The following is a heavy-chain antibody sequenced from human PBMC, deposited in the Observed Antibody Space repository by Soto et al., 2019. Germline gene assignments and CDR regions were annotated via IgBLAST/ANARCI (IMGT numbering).Heavy chain of an antibody. D-gene: IGHD2-8*01. V-gene: IGHV1-69*13. CDR3: ARDHLPVVRMVYAIQGNGMDV. Sequence: SVKVSCKASGGTFSSYAISWVRQAPGQGLEWMGGIIPIFGTANYAQKFQGRVTITADESTSTAYMELSSLRSEDTAVYYCARDHLPVVRMVYAIQGNGMDVWGQGTTVTVSS. CDR1: GGTFSSYA. CDR2: IIPIFGTA. J-gene: IGHJ6*02.